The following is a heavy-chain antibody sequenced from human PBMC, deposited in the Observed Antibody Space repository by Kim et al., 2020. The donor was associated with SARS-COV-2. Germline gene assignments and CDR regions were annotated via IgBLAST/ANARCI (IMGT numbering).Heavy chain of an antibody. D-gene: IGHD3-16*01. CDR1: GFTFSSYS. CDR3: VGGATRHYV. Sequence: GGSLRLSCAASGFTFSSYSMTWVRQAPGKGLEWISIINGGDATNYSDSAKGRFTTSTDNSKNTLVLRLNSLRVEDTAAYYCVGGATRHYVWGRGTLVTVSS. CDR2: INGGDAT. V-gene: IGHV3-53*01. J-gene: IGHJ4*02.